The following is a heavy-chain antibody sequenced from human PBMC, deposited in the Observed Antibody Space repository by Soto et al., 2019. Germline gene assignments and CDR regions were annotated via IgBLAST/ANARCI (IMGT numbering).Heavy chain of an antibody. CDR3: ARALPSGGKLPFDY. Sequence: SVKVSCKTSGFTFTSSAVQWVRQARGQRLEWIGWIVVDSGNTNYAQKFQERVTITRDMSTSTAYMELRSLRSDDTAVYYCARALPSGGKLPFDYWGQGTLVTVSS. D-gene: IGHD2-15*01. CDR1: GFTFTSSA. J-gene: IGHJ4*02. CDR2: IVVDSGNT. V-gene: IGHV1-58*01.